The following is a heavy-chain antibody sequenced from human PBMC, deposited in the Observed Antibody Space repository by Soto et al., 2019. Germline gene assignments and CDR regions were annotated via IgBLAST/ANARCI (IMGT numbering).Heavy chain of an antibody. J-gene: IGHJ4*02. CDR3: AKHEGYCSTTTCSNFDY. CDR1: GFTFTRYW. V-gene: IGHV5-51*01. Sequence: GESLTITCTCSGFTFTRYWIAWVRQMPGKGLEWMGIIYPGDSDSSYSPSFQGQVTISADKSINTAYLHWSSLKASDTAIYYCAKHEGYCSTTTCSNFDYWGQGTLVTVSS. CDR2: IYPGDSDS. D-gene: IGHD2-2*01.